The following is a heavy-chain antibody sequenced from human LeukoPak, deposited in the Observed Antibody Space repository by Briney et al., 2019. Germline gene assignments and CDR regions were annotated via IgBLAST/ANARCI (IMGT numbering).Heavy chain of an antibody. CDR2: IYTSGST. D-gene: IGHD3-3*01. CDR1: GGSISSYY. V-gene: IGHV4-4*07. CDR3: ARSYYDFWSGYYEYDY. Sequence: SETLSLTCTVSGGSISSYYWSWIRQPAGKGLEWIGRIYTSGSTNYNPSLKSRVTMSADTSKNQFSLKLSSVTAADTAVYYCARSYYDFWSGYYEYDYWGQGTLVTVSS. J-gene: IGHJ4*02.